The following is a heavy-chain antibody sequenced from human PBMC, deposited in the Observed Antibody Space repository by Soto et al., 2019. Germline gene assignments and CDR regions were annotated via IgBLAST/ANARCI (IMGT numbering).Heavy chain of an antibody. J-gene: IGHJ2*01. D-gene: IGHD2-15*01. CDR3: STWGLSGGYWYLDL. V-gene: IGHV3-7*01. Sequence: PGGSLRLCCPASGFTFSTYWLSWVRQAPGKGLEWVANINEDGSTKYYGDSVKGRFTISRDNAKNSLYLQMNSLRGEDTAVYYCSTWGLSGGYWYLDLWGRGTLVNVSS. CDR1: GFTFSTYW. CDR2: INEDGSTK.